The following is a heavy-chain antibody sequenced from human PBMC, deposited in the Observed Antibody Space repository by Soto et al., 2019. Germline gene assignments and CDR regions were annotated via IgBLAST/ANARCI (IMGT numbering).Heavy chain of an antibody. Sequence: QVQLQQWGAGLLKPSETLSLTCAVYGGSFSGYYWSWIRQPPGKGLEWIGEINHSGSTNYNPSLKSRVTISVDTSKNQFSLKLSSVTAADTAVYYCARRSAAGPWGQGTPVTVSS. CDR2: INHSGST. D-gene: IGHD6-25*01. CDR3: ARRSAAGP. V-gene: IGHV4-34*01. CDR1: GGSFSGYY. J-gene: IGHJ5*02.